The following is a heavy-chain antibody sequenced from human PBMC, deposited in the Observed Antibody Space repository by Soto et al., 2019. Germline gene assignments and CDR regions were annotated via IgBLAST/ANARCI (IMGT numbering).Heavy chain of an antibody. J-gene: IGHJ4*02. V-gene: IGHV4-34*01. D-gene: IGHD3-16*02. Sequence: QVQLQQWGAGLLKPSETLSLTCAVYGGSFSGYYWSWIRQPPGKGLEWIGEINHSGSTNYNPSLKSRVTISVDTSKNPFSLKLSSVTAADTAVYYCARGAYDYIWGSYRNTLDYWGQGTLVTVSS. CDR1: GGSFSGYY. CDR3: ARGAYDYIWGSYRNTLDY. CDR2: INHSGST.